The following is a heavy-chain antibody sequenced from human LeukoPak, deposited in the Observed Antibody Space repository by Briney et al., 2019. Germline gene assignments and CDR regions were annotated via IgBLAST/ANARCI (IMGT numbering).Heavy chain of an antibody. J-gene: IGHJ4*02. CDR1: GGTFISYA. V-gene: IGHV1-69*04. CDR3: ARSARPKRGYDILTGTPDY. D-gene: IGHD3-9*01. Sequence: ASVTVSFTASGGTFISYAISWVRQAPGQGLEWMGRIIHILGIANYAQKFQGRVTITADKSTSTAYMELSSLRSEDTAVYYCARSARPKRGYDILTGTPDYWGQGTLVTVSS. CDR2: IIHILGIA.